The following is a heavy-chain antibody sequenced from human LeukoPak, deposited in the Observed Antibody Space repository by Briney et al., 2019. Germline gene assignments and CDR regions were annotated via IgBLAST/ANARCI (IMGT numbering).Heavy chain of an antibody. Sequence: PGGSLRLSCAASGFTFSNYAMNWVRQAPGRGLEWVSAISGSGGSTYYADSVKGRFTISRDNAKNSLYLQMNSLRAEDTAVYYCARGEWQQLVRCWFDPWGQGTLVTVSS. D-gene: IGHD6-13*01. CDR2: ISGSGGST. J-gene: IGHJ5*02. CDR3: ARGEWQQLVRCWFDP. CDR1: GFTFSNYA. V-gene: IGHV3-23*01.